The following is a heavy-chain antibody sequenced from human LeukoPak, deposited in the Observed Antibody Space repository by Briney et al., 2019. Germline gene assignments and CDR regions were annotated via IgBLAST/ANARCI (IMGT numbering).Heavy chain of an antibody. CDR1: GXRFTSYW. CDR2: IYPGDSDT. J-gene: IGHJ4*02. V-gene: IGHV5-51*01. Sequence: GESLQISCKGSGXRFTSYWIGWVRQMPGKGLEWMGIIYPGDSDTRYSPSFKGQVTISADKSISTAYLQWSSLKASDTAMYYCARHEYSSSWLWGQGTLVTVSS. D-gene: IGHD6-13*01. CDR3: ARHEYSSSWL.